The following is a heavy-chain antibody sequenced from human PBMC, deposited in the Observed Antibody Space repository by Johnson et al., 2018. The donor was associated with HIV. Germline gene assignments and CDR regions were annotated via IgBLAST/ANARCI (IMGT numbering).Heavy chain of an antibody. CDR1: GFIFFDYA. V-gene: IGHV3-49*03. Sequence: EVQLVESGGGLVQPGRSLRLSCNTSGFIFFDYAMSWFRQAPGKGLEWVGFIRSKAYGGTTEYAASVKDRFIISRDDSKNIAYLQMNSLKTEDTAVYDCTGGRDLRAFDIWGQGTMVTVSS. CDR3: TGGRDLRAFDI. CDR2: IRSKAYGGTT. J-gene: IGHJ3*02. D-gene: IGHD2-21*02.